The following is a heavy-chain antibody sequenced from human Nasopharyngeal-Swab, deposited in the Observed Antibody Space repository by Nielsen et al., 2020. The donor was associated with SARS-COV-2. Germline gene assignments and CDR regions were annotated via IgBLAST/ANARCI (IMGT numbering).Heavy chain of an antibody. Sequence: GESLKISCTASGYIFISYWIGWVRQTPGKGLEWVGIIFPDEYDTKYSPSVEGQVTISADNSINTAYLQWSSLKASDTAIYYCARQGTYFFGSGSLDSWGQGTQVTVSS. D-gene: IGHD3-10*01. J-gene: IGHJ5*01. CDR1: GYIFISYW. CDR2: IFPDEYDT. V-gene: IGHV5-51*01. CDR3: ARQGTYFFGSGSLDS.